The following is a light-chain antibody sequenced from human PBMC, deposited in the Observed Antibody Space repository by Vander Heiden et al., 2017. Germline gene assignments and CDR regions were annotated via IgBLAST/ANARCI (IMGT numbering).Light chain of an antibody. V-gene: IGLV3-10*01. J-gene: IGLJ1*01. CDR3: YSTDSSGNQRV. CDR2: EDT. CDR1: ALPKKY. Sequence: SYALTQPPSVSVSPGQTARLTCSGDALPKKYAYWYQQKSGQAPVMVIQEDTKRPAGIPDRFSGSSSGTAATFTISGAQVEDEADYYCYSTDSSGNQRVFGTGTKVTVL.